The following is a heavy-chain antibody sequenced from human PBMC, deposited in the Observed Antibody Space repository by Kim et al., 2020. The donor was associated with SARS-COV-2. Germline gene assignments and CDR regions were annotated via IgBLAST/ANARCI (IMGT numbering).Heavy chain of an antibody. Sequence: GGSLRLSCAASGFTFSSYAMTWVRQAPGKGLEWVATITAGGGSTYYPDSVKGRFSISRDNSKNTLYLQMNSLRAEDTAVYHCAKGRSGWPPSFDYWCQGT. D-gene: IGHD6-19*01. CDR1: GFTFSSYA. CDR2: ITAGGGST. CDR3: AKGRSGWPPSFDY. V-gene: IGHV3-23*01. J-gene: IGHJ4*02.